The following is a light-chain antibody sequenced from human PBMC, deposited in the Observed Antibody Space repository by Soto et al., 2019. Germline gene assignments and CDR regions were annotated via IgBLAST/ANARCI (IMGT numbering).Light chain of an antibody. CDR3: TSYASGGTFP. J-gene: IGLJ2*01. Sequence: QSALTQPASVSGSPGQSITISCTGTSSTVGGFNVVSWYQQHPGKAPKVIISEVIKRPSGVSSRFSGSNSGSTASLTVSGLQAEDEADYYCTSYASGGTFPFGGGTQVTVL. CDR1: SSTVGGFNV. V-gene: IGLV2-14*02. CDR2: EVI.